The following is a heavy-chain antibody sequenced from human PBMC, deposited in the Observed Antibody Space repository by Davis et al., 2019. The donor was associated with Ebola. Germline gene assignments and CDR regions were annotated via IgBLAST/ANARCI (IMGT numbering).Heavy chain of an antibody. CDR2: IIPILGIA. CDR3: ARDGEWELDAFDI. Sequence: SVKVSCKASGGTFSSYAISWVRQAPGQGLEWMGRIIPILGIANYAQKFQGRVTITADKSTSTAYMELSSLRSEDTAVYYCARDGEWELDAFDIWGQGTMVTVSS. D-gene: IGHD1-26*01. V-gene: IGHV1-69*04. J-gene: IGHJ3*02. CDR1: GGTFSSYA.